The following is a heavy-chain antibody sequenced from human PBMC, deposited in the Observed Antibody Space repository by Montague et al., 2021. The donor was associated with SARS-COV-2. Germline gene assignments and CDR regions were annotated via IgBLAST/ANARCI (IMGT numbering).Heavy chain of an antibody. CDR1: GASINSANDY. CDR3: ARDRRGMAMAGRAYYYYMDV. Sequence: TLSLTCSVSGASINSANDYWTWIRQPAGKGLEWIGHISTSGSSSYNPSLKSRVTIILDTSKQQFSLELTSVTAADTAVYYCARDRRGMAMAGRAYYYYMDVWGKGTTVTVSS. V-gene: IGHV4-61*09. D-gene: IGHD6-19*01. J-gene: IGHJ6*03. CDR2: ISTSGSS.